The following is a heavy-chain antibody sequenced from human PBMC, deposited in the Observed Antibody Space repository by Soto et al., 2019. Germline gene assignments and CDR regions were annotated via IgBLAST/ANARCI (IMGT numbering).Heavy chain of an antibody. CDR1: GFIFIDYA. CDR2: LSWDSTRI. D-gene: IGHD1-26*01. Sequence: EVQLVESGGTLVQPGRSLRLSCAASGFIFIDYAMHWVRQAPGKGLEWVSGLSWDSTRIAYADSVRGRFTISRDNAKNSLYLQMDSLRAEDTALYYRVGIVSSGSNVYWGQGTLVTVSS. V-gene: IGHV3-9*01. CDR3: VGIVSSGSNVY. J-gene: IGHJ4*02.